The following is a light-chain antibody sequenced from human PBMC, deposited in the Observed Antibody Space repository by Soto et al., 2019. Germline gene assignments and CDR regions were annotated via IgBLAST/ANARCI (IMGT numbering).Light chain of an antibody. CDR1: QSISNNY. CDR3: QQYGRSLPT. Sequence: ENVLTQSPDILSLSPGERVPLSCRASQSISNNYLAWYQQKPGQAPRVLIYGASSRATGIPDRFSGSGSGTDFTLTISRLQPEDFALYYCQQYGRSLPTFGRGTKLEIK. CDR2: GAS. V-gene: IGKV3-20*01. J-gene: IGKJ2*01.